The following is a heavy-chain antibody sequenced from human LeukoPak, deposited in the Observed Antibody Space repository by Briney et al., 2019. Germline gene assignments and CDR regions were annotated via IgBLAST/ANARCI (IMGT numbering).Heavy chain of an antibody. CDR2: IFYSGST. V-gene: IGHV4-59*08. CDR1: GGSVSNYY. CDR3: ARVRDGYNDAYDI. J-gene: IGHJ3*02. D-gene: IGHD5-24*01. Sequence: SETLSLTCTVSGGSVSNYYWSWIRQPPGKGLEWIGYIFYSGSTSYNPSLKSRVTISSDTSKNQFSLKLSSVTAADTAVYYCARVRDGYNDAYDIWGQGTMVTVSS.